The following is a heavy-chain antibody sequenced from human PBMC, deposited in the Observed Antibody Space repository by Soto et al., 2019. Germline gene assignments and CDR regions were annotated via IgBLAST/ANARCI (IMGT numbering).Heavy chain of an antibody. CDR3: ARDAPEGYSSGWYSDYYYGMDV. CDR1: GFTFSSYS. J-gene: IGHJ6*02. Sequence: GGSLRLSCAASGFTFSSYSMNWVRQAPGKGLEWVSSISSSSSYIYYADSVKGRFTISRDNAKNSLYLQMNSLRAEDTAVYYCARDAPEGYSSGWYSDYYYGMDVWGQGTTVTVSS. CDR2: ISSSSSYI. D-gene: IGHD6-19*01. V-gene: IGHV3-21*01.